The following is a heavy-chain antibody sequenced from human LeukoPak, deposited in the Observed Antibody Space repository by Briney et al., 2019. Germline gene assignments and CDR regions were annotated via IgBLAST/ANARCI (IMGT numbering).Heavy chain of an antibody. D-gene: IGHD1-26*01. J-gene: IGHJ4*02. CDR1: SGSISTSNYY. V-gene: IGHV4-39*07. Sequence: SETLSLTCTVSSGSISTSNYYWGWVRQPPGKALEWIGNIFYSGSTYYSPSLKSRVTISVDTSKNQFSLKLSSVTAADTAVYYCARGAQWELLERGFDYWGQGTLVTVSS. CDR2: IFYSGST. CDR3: ARGAQWELLERGFDY.